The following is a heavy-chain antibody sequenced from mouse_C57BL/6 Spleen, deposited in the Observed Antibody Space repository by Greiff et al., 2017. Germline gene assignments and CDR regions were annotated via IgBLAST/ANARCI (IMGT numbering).Heavy chain of an antibody. CDR1: GYAFSSYW. CDR2: IYPGDGDT. CDR3: ARSPNYVYWYFDV. D-gene: IGHD2-1*01. V-gene: IGHV1-80*01. J-gene: IGHJ1*03. Sequence: VQLQQSGAELVKPGASVKISCKASGYAFSSYWMNWVKQRPGKGLEWIGQIYPGDGDTKYNVKFKGKATLPADKSSSTAYMQLNSLTSEDSAVYFCARSPNYVYWYFDVWDTGTTVTVSS.